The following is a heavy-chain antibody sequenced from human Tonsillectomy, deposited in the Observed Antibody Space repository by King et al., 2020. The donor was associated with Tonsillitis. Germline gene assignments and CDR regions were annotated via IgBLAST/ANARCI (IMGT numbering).Heavy chain of an antibody. D-gene: IGHD2-21*01. CDR2: ISSSKNYI. Sequence: VQLVESGGGLVKPGGSLRLSCAVSGFTFMTYGMNWVRQAPGKGLEWISSISSSKNYINYADKVKGRFTMSRDNAKELLFLQMNSLRAEDTAVYYCVRDRRQSHLLGGARYYDYGLDVWGHGTRVTVS. CDR1: GFTFMTYG. CDR3: VRDRRQSHLLGGARYYDYGLDV. J-gene: IGHJ6*02. V-gene: IGHV3-21*01.